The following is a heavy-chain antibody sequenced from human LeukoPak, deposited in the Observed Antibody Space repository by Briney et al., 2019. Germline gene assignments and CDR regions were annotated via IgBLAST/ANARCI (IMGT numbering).Heavy chain of an antibody. CDR1: GYTFTSYG. D-gene: IGHD2-2*01. V-gene: IGHV1-18*01. CDR3: ARESYCSSTSCYSDYYYGMDV. Sequence: ALVKVSCKASGYTFTSYGISWVRQAPGQGLEWMGWISAYNGNTNYAQKLQGRVTMTTDTSTSTAYMELRSLRSDDTAVYYCARESYCSSTSCYSDYYYGMDVWGQGTTVTVSS. CDR2: ISAYNGNT. J-gene: IGHJ6*02.